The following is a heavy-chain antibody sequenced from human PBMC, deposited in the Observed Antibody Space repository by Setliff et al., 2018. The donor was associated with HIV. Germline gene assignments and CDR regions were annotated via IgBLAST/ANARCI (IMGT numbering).Heavy chain of an antibody. CDR3: ARRIAYGTDYDYHYYMDV. Sequence: GASVKVSCKASGYSFSSYAISWVRQAPGQGLEWMGWISADNGNTNYAQKLQERVTLTTDTSTSTAYMELRSLTSDDTAMYFCARRIAYGTDYDYHYYMDVWATGTTVTVSS. CDR2: ISADNGNT. V-gene: IGHV1-18*01. D-gene: IGHD3-10*01. J-gene: IGHJ6*03. CDR1: GYSFSSYA.